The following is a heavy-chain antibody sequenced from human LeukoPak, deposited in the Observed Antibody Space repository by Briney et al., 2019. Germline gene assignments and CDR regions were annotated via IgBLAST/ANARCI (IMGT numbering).Heavy chain of an antibody. J-gene: IGHJ3*02. CDR3: ARSIPARGPAFDI. CDR1: GGSISSGSYY. V-gene: IGHV4-61*02. Sequence: SQTLSLTCTVSGGSISSGSYYWSWIRQPAGKGLEWIGRIYTSGSTNYNPSLKSRVTISVDTSKNQFSLKLSSVTAADTAVYYCARSIPARGPAFDIWGQGTMVTVSS. CDR2: IYTSGST. D-gene: IGHD2-2*02.